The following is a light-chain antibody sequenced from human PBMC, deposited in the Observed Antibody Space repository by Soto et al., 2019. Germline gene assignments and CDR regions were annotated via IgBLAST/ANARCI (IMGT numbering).Light chain of an antibody. CDR3: QQDNSH. CDR2: DAS. Sequence: DIQMTQSPSSLSASVGDRVTITCRARQNINNWLAWYQQKPGRAPKLLIYDASSLESGVPSRFSGSGSGTEFTLTISSLQPDDFAIYYGQQDNSHFGPGT. V-gene: IGKV1-5*01. CDR1: QNINNW. J-gene: IGKJ3*01.